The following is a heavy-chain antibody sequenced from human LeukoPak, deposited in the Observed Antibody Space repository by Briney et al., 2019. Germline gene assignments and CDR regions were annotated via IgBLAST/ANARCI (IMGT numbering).Heavy chain of an antibody. CDR2: IYTSGST. CDR1: GESFSEYY. J-gene: IGHJ3*02. V-gene: IGHV4-4*07. Sequence: SETLSLTCTVYGESFSEYYSSWIRQPAGKGLQWIGRIYTSGSTNYNPSLKGRVTISVDTSKNQFSLRLSSVTAADTAVYYCAGGTVLLWFGELLPDAFDIWGQGTMVTVSS. CDR3: AGGTVLLWFGELLPDAFDI. D-gene: IGHD3-10*01.